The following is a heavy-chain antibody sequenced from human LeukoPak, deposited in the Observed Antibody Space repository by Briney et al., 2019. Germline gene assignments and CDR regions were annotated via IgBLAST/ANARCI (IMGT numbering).Heavy chain of an antibody. CDR2: IKSKTDGGTT. J-gene: IGHJ4*02. V-gene: IGHV3-15*01. CDR3: TTSRDFWSAYYSFYFDY. D-gene: IGHD3-3*01. Sequence: GGPLRLSCAASGFTFGNAYMTWLRQAPGKGLEWAGRIKSKTDGGTTDYAAPVKGRFTISRDDSKNTLYLQMNSLKTEDTAVYYCTTSRDFWSAYYSFYFDYWGQGTLVTVSS. CDR1: GFTFGNAY.